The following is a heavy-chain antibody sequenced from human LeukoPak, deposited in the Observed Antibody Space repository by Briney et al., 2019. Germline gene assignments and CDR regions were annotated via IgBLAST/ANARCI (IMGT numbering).Heavy chain of an antibody. CDR2: IYSDGST. CDR1: GFTVSSNY. V-gene: IGHV3-53*01. CDR3: AKRSSIRTFDY. J-gene: IGHJ4*02. Sequence: GGSLRLSCAASGFTVSSNYMTWVRQAPGEGLEWLSVIYSDGSTYYADSVKGRFTILRDNSKNTLYLQMNSLRAEDTAVYYCAKRSSIRTFDYWGQGTLVTVSS. D-gene: IGHD6-19*01.